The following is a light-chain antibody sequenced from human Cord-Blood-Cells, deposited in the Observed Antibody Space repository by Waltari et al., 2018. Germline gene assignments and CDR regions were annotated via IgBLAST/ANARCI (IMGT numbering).Light chain of an antibody. V-gene: IGKV1-5*03. J-gene: IGKJ1*01. CDR3: QQYNSYSWT. Sequence: IQLTQSPSTLSTSVVNRVTITCRASQSISSWLAWYQQKPEKAPKLLIYKASSLESGLPSRFSGSGSGTEFTLTISSLPPDDFATYYCQQYNSYSWTFGQGTKVEIK. CDR2: KAS. CDR1: QSISSW.